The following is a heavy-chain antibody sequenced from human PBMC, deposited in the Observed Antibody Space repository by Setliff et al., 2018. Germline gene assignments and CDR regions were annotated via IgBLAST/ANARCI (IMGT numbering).Heavy chain of an antibody. CDR2: IYTSGST. J-gene: IGHJ6*03. Sequence: KTSETLSLTCTAPGGSISSYYWSWIRQPAGKGLEWIGRIYTSGSTNYNPSLKSRVTMSVDTSKNQFSLKLSSVTAADTAVYYCARDHGDYGYYYYYMDVWGKGTTVTVSS. CDR1: GGSISSYY. D-gene: IGHD4-17*01. CDR3: ARDHGDYGYYYYYMDV. V-gene: IGHV4-4*07.